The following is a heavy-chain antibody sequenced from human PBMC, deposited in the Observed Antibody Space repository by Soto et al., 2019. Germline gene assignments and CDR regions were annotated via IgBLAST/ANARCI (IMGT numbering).Heavy chain of an antibody. CDR2: IISTGGT. D-gene: IGHD4-17*01. CDR3: AKVYGDYYHAFPV. Sequence: EPLLESGGGLVQPGGSLRLSCAASGFKFSIYAMSWVRQAPGKGLEWVSTIISTGGTYYADSVKGRFTISRDNSKNTLYLQMDSLRAEDTAIYYCAKVYGDYYHAFPVWGQGTMVTVSS. V-gene: IGHV3-23*01. J-gene: IGHJ3*01. CDR1: GFKFSIYA.